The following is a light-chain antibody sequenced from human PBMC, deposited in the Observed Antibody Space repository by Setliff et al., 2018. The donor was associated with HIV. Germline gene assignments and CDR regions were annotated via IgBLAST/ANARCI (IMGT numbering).Light chain of an antibody. CDR2: EVT. CDR3: SSYTIRNTLL. CDR1: SSDVGGYNY. J-gene: IGLJ1*01. V-gene: IGLV2-14*01. Sequence: QSALTQPASVSGSPGQSITISCTGTSSDVGGYNYVSWYQQHPGKAPKLMIYEVTNRPSGISNRFSGSKSGNTASLTISGLQAEDEADYYCSSYTIRNTLLFGTGTKATVL.